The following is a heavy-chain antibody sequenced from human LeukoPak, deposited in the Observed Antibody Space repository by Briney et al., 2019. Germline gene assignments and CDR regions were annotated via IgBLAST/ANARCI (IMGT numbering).Heavy chain of an antibody. D-gene: IGHD3-22*01. CDR2: ISGSGGST. CDR1: GFTFSSYA. Sequence: SGGSLRLSCAASGFTFSSYAMSWVRQAPGKGLEWVSAISGSGGSTYYADSVKGRFTISRDNSKNTLYLQMNSLRAEDTAVYYCARGDRPDYYDSSGYLDYWGQGTLVTVSS. J-gene: IGHJ4*02. V-gene: IGHV3-23*01. CDR3: ARGDRPDYYDSSGYLDY.